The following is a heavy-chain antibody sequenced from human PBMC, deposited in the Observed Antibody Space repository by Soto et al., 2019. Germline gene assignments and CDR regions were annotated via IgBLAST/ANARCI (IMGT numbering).Heavy chain of an antibody. V-gene: IGHV4-34*01. J-gene: IGHJ4*02. CDR1: GGSFSGYY. Sequence: SETLSLTCAVYGGSFSGYYWTWIRQPPGKGLEWIGEINHSGSTNYNPSLKSRVTISVDTSKNQFSLKLSSVTAADTAVYYCARYGSSGLVDYWGQGTLVTVSS. CDR3: ARYGSSGLVDY. CDR2: INHSGST. D-gene: IGHD3-22*01.